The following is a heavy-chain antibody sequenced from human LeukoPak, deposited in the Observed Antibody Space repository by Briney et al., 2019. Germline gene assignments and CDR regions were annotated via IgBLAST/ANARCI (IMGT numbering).Heavy chain of an antibody. CDR3: ARALGYGSDY. Sequence: GGSLRLSCAASGFTFSNYAVNWVRQSPGKGLEWVSGISGSGRSTSYADSVKGRFTISRDNSKNTLYLQMNSLRAEDTAVYYCARALGYGSDYWGQGTLVTVSS. CDR1: GFTFSNYA. J-gene: IGHJ4*02. D-gene: IGHD3-10*01. V-gene: IGHV3-23*01. CDR2: ISGSGRST.